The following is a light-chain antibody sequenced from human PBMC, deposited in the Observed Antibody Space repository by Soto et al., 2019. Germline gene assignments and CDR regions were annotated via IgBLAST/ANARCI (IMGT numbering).Light chain of an antibody. Sequence: DVVMTQSPLSLPVTPGQPASISCKSSQTLRHSDGRTYAYWYVQRPGQSPQLLIYEVSNRFSGVPDRFGGYGAGTDFTLEISRVEAEDVGVYYCMQTIRLPLTFGGGTKV. V-gene: IGKV2D-29*02. J-gene: IGKJ4*02. CDR1: QTLRHSDGRTY. CDR3: MQTIRLPLT. CDR2: EVS.